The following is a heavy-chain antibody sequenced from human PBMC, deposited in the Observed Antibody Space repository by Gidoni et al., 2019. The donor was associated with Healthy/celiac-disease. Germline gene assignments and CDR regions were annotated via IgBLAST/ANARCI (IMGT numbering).Heavy chain of an antibody. CDR3: AREMGYCSSTSCSYYYYYGMDV. J-gene: IGHJ6*02. V-gene: IGHV3-48*03. CDR2: ISSSGSTI. D-gene: IGHD2-2*01. CDR1: GFTFSSYE. Sequence: EVQLVESGGGLVQPGGSLRLSCAASGFTFSSYEMNCVRQAPGKGLEWVSYISSSGSTIYYADAVKGRFTISRDNAKNSLYLQMNSLRAEDTAVYYCAREMGYCSSTSCSYYYYYGMDVWGQGTTVTVSS.